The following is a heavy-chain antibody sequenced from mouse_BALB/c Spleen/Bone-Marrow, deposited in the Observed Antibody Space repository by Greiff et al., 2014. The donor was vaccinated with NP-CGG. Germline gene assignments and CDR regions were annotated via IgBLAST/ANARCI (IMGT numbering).Heavy chain of an antibody. CDR3: ARAPYGDYGFAY. D-gene: IGHD2-13*01. CDR1: GFTFSDYY. J-gene: IGHJ3*01. V-gene: IGHV5-4*02. CDR2: ISDGGSYT. Sequence: EVKVEESGGGLVKPGGSLKLSCAASGFTFSDYYMYWVRQTPEKRLEWVATISDGGSYTYYPDSVKGRFTISRDNAKNNLYLQMSSLKSEDTAIYYCARAPYGDYGFAYWGQGTLVTVSA.